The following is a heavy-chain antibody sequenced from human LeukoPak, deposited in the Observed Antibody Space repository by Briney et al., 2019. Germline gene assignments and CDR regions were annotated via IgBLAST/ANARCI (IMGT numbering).Heavy chain of an antibody. CDR2: ISSSSSYI. Sequence: PGGSLRLSCAASGFTFSSYSMNWVRQAPGKGLEWVSSISSSSSYIYYADSVKGRFTISRDNAKNSLYLQMNSLRAEDTAVYYCARETPVAWYWGYWGQGTLVTVSS. CDR1: GFTFSSYS. CDR3: ARETPVAWYWGY. V-gene: IGHV3-21*01. D-gene: IGHD2-8*02. J-gene: IGHJ4*02.